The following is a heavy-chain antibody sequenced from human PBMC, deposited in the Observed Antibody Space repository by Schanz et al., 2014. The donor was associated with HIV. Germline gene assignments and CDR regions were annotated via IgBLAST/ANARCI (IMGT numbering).Heavy chain of an antibody. CDR1: GFTFSSYA. CDR2: ISGSGGKT. CDR3: AKGYGDYYWYFDL. V-gene: IGHV3-23*01. D-gene: IGHD4-17*01. Sequence: EVQMLESGGGLVQPGGSLRLSCAASGFTFSSYAMSWVRQAPGKGLEWVLAISGSGGKTYYADSVKGRFTISRDNSRNTLYLQMNTLRAEDTAVYYCAKGYGDYYWYFDLWGRGTLVTVSS. J-gene: IGHJ2*01.